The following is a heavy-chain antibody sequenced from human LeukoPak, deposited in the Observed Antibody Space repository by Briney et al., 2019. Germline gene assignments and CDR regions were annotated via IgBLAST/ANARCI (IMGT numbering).Heavy chain of an antibody. D-gene: IGHD1-7*01. CDR3: AKDERNWNYNLASQTYD. J-gene: IGHJ4*02. V-gene: IGHV3-23*01. CDR2: ISGSGVST. CDR1: GFTFSSYW. Sequence: GGSLRLSCAASGFTFSSYWMSWVRQAPGKGLEWVSAISGSGVSTYYADSVKGRFTVSRDNSKNTLYLQMSSLRAEDTAVYYCAKDERNWNYNLASQTYDWGQGTLVTVSS.